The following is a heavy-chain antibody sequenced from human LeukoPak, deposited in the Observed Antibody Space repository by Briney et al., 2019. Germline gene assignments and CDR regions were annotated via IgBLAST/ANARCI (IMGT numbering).Heavy chain of an antibody. CDR2: SSANNGNT. D-gene: IGHD2-2*01. J-gene: IGHJ6*02. V-gene: IGHV1-18*01. Sequence: GASVTVSFKSSGYTFTSYGICWVRQPHGQGLGWVGWSSANNGNTNYAQKLQGRVTMTTDTSTSTAYMELRSLRSDDTAVYYCARGGSYGSTREGYYGMDVWGQGTTVTVSS. CDR3: ARGGSYGSTREGYYGMDV. CDR1: GYTFTSYG.